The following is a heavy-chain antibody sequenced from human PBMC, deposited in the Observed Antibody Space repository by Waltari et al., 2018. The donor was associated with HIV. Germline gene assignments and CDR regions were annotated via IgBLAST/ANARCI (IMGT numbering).Heavy chain of an antibody. D-gene: IGHD1-7*01. V-gene: IGHV3-23*01. J-gene: IGHJ4*02. Sequence: EVQLLESGGGLVQPGGSLRLSCAASGFTFSSYAMSWVRQAPGKGLEWGSGISGSGGSTYYADSVKGRFTSSRDNSKNTLYLQMNSLRAEDTAVYYCAKDGVELRYFDYWGQGTLVTVSS. CDR3: AKDGVELRYFDY. CDR1: GFTFSSYA. CDR2: ISGSGGST.